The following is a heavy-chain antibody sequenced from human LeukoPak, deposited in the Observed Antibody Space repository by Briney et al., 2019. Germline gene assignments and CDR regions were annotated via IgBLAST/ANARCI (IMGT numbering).Heavy chain of an antibody. J-gene: IGHJ4*02. Sequence: ASVKVSCKASGYTFSSFYMHWVRQGPGQGLEWMGVNNPSGGRTTYAQKFQGRVTMTRDTSTSTVYMELSSLRSEDTAVYYCSRELGGSYFDYWGQGTLVSVSS. V-gene: IGHV1-46*01. D-gene: IGHD1-26*01. CDR3: SRELGGSYFDY. CDR2: NNPSGGRT. CDR1: GYTFSSFY.